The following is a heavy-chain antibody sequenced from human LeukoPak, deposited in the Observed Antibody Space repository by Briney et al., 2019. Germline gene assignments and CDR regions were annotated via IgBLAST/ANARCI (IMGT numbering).Heavy chain of an antibody. CDR1: GFTFSSYA. J-gene: IGHJ4*02. D-gene: IGHD3-10*01. CDR3: AKRPLLWFGEFYFDY. V-gene: IGHV3-23*01. Sequence: GGSLRLSCAASGFTFSSYAMSWVRQAPGKGLEWVSAISGSGGSTYYADSVKGRFTISRDNSKNTLYLQMNSLRAEDTAVYYCAKRPLLWFGEFYFDYWGQGTLVTVSS. CDR2: ISGSGGST.